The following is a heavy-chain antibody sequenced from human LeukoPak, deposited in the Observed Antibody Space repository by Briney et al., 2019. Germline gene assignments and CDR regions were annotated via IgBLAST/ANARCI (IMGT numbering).Heavy chain of an antibody. CDR2: ISGSGGST. Sequence: GGALRLSCAASGVTLSSSAMSWGPQAPGEGVEWGSAISGSGGSTYYADSVKGRFTISRDNSKNTLYLQMNSLRAEDTAVYYCAKAPDYGDYLYFDYWGQGTLVTVSS. J-gene: IGHJ4*02. CDR3: AKAPDYGDYLYFDY. V-gene: IGHV3-23*01. D-gene: IGHD4-17*01. CDR1: GVTLSSSA.